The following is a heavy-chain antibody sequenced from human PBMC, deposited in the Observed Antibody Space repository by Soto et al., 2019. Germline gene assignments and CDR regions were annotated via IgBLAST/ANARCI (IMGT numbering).Heavy chain of an antibody. CDR3: ARDLEPQHFDY. Sequence: PGGSLRLSCAASGFTVSSNYKSWVRQAPGKGLEWVSVIYSGGSTYNADSVKGRFTISRDNSKNALYLQMNSLRAEDTAVYYCARDLEPQHFDYWGQGTLVTVSS. J-gene: IGHJ4*02. CDR2: IYSGGST. CDR1: GFTVSSNY. V-gene: IGHV3-53*05. D-gene: IGHD1-1*01.